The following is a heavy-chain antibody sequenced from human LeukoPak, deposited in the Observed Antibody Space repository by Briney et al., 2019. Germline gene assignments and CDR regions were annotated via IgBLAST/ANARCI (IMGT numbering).Heavy chain of an antibody. V-gene: IGHV1-2*02. CDR1: GYTFTGYY. D-gene: IGHD3-9*01. J-gene: IGHJ6*03. CDR3: ARGTPPFDWHRYYYYMDV. CDR2: INPNSGGT. Sequence: ASVKVSCKASGYTFTGYYMHWVRQAPGQGLEWMGWINPNSGGTSYAQKFQGRVTMTRDTSISTAYMELSRLRSDDTAVYYCARGTPPFDWHRYYYYMDVWGKGTTVTVSS.